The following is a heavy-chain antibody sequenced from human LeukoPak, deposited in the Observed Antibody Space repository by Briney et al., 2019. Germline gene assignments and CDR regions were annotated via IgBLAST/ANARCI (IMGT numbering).Heavy chain of an antibody. CDR3: ARGSWVTVAY. CDR1: GFTCSNYW. V-gene: IGHV3-7*03. J-gene: IGHJ4*02. CDR2: IKQDGSEK. D-gene: IGHD6-19*01. Sequence: GGSLRLSCAASGFTCSNYWMTWVRQAPGRGLEWVANIKQDGSEKYYVDSVKGRFTISRDNAKNSLYLQMNSLRAEDTAVYYCARGSWVTVAYWGQGTLVTVSS.